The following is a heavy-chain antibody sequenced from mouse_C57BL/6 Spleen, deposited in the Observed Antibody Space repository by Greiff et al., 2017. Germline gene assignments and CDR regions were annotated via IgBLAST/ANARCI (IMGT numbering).Heavy chain of an antibody. CDR1: GYAFSSSW. Sequence: VQLVESGPELVKPGASVKISCKASGYAFSSSWMNWVKQRPGKGLEWIGRIYPGDGDTNYNGKFKGKATLTADKSSSTAYMQLSSLTSEDSAVYFCARGGDSSAKFDYWGQGTTLTVSS. CDR3: ARGGDSSAKFDY. V-gene: IGHV1-82*01. D-gene: IGHD3-2*02. CDR2: IYPGDGDT. J-gene: IGHJ2*01.